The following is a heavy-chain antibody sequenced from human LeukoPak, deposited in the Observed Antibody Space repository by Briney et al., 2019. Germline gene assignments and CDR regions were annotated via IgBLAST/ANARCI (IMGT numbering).Heavy chain of an antibody. CDR3: ARHYYDSSGYLVSWFDP. D-gene: IGHD3-22*01. Sequence: PSETLSLTCSVAGGSMNSYDNYWAWIRQPPGKGLEWIGSIYYSGSTYYNPSLKSRVTISVDTSKNQFSLKLSSVTAADTAVYYCARHYYDSSGYLVSWFDPWGQGTLVTVSS. CDR2: IYYSGST. CDR1: GGSMNSYDNY. V-gene: IGHV4-39*01. J-gene: IGHJ5*02.